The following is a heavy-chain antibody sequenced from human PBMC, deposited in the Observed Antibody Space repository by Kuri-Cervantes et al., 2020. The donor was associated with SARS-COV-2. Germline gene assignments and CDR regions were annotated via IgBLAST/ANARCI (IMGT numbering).Heavy chain of an antibody. CDR2: IIPTFDTT. CDR1: GGTFSSYS. J-gene: IGHJ3*02. D-gene: IGHD1-26*01. V-gene: IGHV1-69*13. CDR3: ARASVGATNRFAFDI. Sequence: SVKVSCKASGGTFSSYSVNWVRQAPGQGLEWMGRIIPTFDTTTYAQKFQGRVIFTADESSSTAYMEVNSLTSEDTAVYFCARASVGATNRFAFDIWGQGTMVTVSS.